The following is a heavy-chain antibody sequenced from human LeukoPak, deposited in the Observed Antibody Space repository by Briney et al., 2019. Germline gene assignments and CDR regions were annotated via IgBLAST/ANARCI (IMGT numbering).Heavy chain of an antibody. CDR3: ATSLSGHPYYFDY. D-gene: IGHD5-12*01. J-gene: IGHJ4*02. V-gene: IGHV3-7*05. Sequence: GGSLRLSCAASGFTFSTFWLTWVRQAPGKGLEWVANMKEDGSEKYYVDSVKGRFTISRDNAKKSLYLQMNSLTAEDTAVYYCATSLSGHPYYFDYWGQGTLVTVSS. CDR1: GFTFSTFW. CDR2: MKEDGSEK.